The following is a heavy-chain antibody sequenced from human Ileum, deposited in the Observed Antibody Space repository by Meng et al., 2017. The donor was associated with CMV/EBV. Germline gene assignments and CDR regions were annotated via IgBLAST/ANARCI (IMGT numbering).Heavy chain of an antibody. J-gene: IGHJ4*02. CDR2: VYSSGST. Sequence: AQLQEPGPGLWKPAATFSPTCTVSGGSISGYYWSWTRQPATKGLEWIGRVYSSGSTDYNPSLQSRVTMSVDTSKNQFSLKLSSVTAADTAVYYCARGSSSWAFDYWGQGTLVTVSS. V-gene: IGHV4-4*07. CDR3: ARGSSSWAFDY. D-gene: IGHD2-2*01. CDR1: GGSISGYY.